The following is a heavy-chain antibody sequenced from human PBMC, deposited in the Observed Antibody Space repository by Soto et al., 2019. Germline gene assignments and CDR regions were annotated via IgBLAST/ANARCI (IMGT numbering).Heavy chain of an antibody. CDR3: TTEVDYYDSSGYYSIDY. V-gene: IGHV3-15*01. CDR2: IKSKTDGGTT. D-gene: IGHD3-22*01. Sequence: GGSLRLSCAASGFTFSNAWMSWVRQAPGKGLEWVGRIKSKTDGGTTDYAAPVKGRFTISRDDSKNTLYLQMNSLKTEDTAVYYCTTEVDYYDSSGYYSIDYWGQGTLVTVSS. J-gene: IGHJ4*02. CDR1: GFTFSNAW.